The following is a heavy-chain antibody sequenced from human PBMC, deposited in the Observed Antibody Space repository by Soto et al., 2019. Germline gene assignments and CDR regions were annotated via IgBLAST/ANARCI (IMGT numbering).Heavy chain of an antibody. J-gene: IGHJ3*02. Sequence: QLQLVESGGGVVQPGRSLRLSCAASGFSFSSYGMHWVRQAPGKGLEWVAVISKDGSNKYYANSVKGRFTLSRDNSKNSLYLQMNSLRAEDTAVYFCAKDQFYYESSGYAGTDGFDIWGQGTMVTVSS. V-gene: IGHV3-30*18. D-gene: IGHD3-22*01. CDR2: ISKDGSNK. CDR3: AKDQFYYESSGYAGTDGFDI. CDR1: GFSFSSYG.